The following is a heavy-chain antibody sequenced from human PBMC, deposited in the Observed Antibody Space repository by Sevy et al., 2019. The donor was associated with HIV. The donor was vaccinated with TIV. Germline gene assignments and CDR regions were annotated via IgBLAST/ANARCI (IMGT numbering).Heavy chain of an antibody. CDR3: ATAPGTGY. V-gene: IGHV3-15*01. J-gene: IGHJ4*02. Sequence: GGSLRLSCEASGFILKSFWIHWVRQAPGKGLGWVGRIKSNSDGGTTDYAAPVEGRFTMSRDDSENRVYLQINNLKADDTAVYYCATAPGTGYWGQGTLVTVSS. D-gene: IGHD3-10*01. CDR1: GFILKSFW. CDR2: IKSNSDGGTT.